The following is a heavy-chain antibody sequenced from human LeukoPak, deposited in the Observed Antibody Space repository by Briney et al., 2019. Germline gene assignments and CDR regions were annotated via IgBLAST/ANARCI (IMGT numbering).Heavy chain of an antibody. D-gene: IGHD3-22*01. V-gene: IGHV3-11*01. Sequence: GGSLRLSCVAPGFSFSDYYMNWFRQAPGKGLEWLSFISGSGHNILYTDSVKGRFAVSRDNVQKTVFLQMNSLRADDTAVYYCARDLFSFYYDSSGYCDYWGQGTRVTVSS. CDR3: ARDLFSFYYDSSGYCDY. J-gene: IGHJ4*02. CDR2: ISGSGHNI. CDR1: GFSFSDYY.